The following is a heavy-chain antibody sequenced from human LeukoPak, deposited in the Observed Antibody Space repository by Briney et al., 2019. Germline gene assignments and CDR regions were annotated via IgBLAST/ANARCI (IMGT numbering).Heavy chain of an antibody. V-gene: IGHV3-21*01. CDR2: ISSSSSYI. Sequence: GGSLRLSCAASGFTFSTYSMNWLRLAPGKGLEWVSSISSSSSYIYYADSVKGRFTISRDNAKNSLYLQMNSLRAEDTAVYYCSSAAGPYSAKMVFDYWGQGTLVTVSS. J-gene: IGHJ4*02. CDR1: GFTFSTYS. D-gene: IGHD6-13*01. CDR3: SSAAGPYSAKMVFDY.